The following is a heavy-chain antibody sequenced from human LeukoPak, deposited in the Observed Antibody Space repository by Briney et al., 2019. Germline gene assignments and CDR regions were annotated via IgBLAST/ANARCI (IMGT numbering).Heavy chain of an antibody. CDR2: MYYRGRR. CDR3: ARRRDMRDWFDP. CDR1: GGSISSSAFY. Sequence: SETLSLTCTVSGGSISSSAFYWDWIRQPPGKGLEWIGTMYYRGRRFYNPSLKSRVTISVDASKNQFSLYLTSVTAADTAVYYCARRRDMRDWFDPWGQGTLVTVSS. J-gene: IGHJ5*02. V-gene: IGHV4-39*01.